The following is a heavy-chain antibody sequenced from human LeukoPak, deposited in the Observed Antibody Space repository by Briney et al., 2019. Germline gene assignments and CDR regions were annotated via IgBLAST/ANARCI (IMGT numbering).Heavy chain of an antibody. J-gene: IGHJ4*02. CDR2: IYYSGST. CDR1: GGSISSHY. Sequence: SETLSLTCTVSGGSISSHYWSWIRQPPGKGLEWIGYIYYSGSTNYNPSLKSRVTISVDTSKNQFPLKLSSVTAADTAVYYCARGRSPDYWGQGTLVTVSS. CDR3: ARGRSPDY. V-gene: IGHV4-59*11.